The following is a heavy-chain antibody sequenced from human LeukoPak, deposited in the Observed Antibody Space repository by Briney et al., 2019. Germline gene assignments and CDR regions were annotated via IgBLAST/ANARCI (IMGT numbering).Heavy chain of an antibody. D-gene: IGHD4-11*01. CDR2: ISHSGST. Sequence: SETLSLTCAAYGGSFSDYYWSWIRQPPGKGLEWIGEISHSGSTNYNPSLKSRVTISVDTSKNQFSLKLSSVTAADTAVYYCARLRGPLYSNYRVDDYFYYGLDVWGQGTTVTVSS. CDR3: ARLRGPLYSNYRVDDYFYYGLDV. CDR1: GGSFSDYY. V-gene: IGHV4-34*01. J-gene: IGHJ6*02.